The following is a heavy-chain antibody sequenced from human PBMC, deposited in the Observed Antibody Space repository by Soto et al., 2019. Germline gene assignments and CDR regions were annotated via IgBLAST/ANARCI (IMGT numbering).Heavy chain of an antibody. V-gene: IGHV4-39*01. J-gene: IGHJ4*02. CDR3: ARHPRFASGYYYFDY. D-gene: IGHD3-22*01. CDR2: IYYSGST. CDR1: GGSISSSSYY. Sequence: SETLSVTCTVSGGSISSSSYYWGWIRQPPGKGLEWIGSIYYSGSTYYNPSLKSRVTISVDTSKNQFSLKLSSVTAADTAVYYCARHPRFASGYYYFDYWGQGTLVTVSS.